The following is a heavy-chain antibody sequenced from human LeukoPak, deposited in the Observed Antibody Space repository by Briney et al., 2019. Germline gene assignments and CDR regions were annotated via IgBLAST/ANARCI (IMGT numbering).Heavy chain of an antibody. Sequence: GRSLRLSCAASGFTFSNHGMYWVRQAPGKGLEWVAIIWYDGSKKYYGDSVKGRFNVSRDNSKNTLYLQMNSLRAEDTAVYYCAMYSGSDWELNYWGQGTLVTVSS. CDR3: AMYSGSDWELNY. J-gene: IGHJ4*02. CDR1: GFTFSNHG. CDR2: IWYDGSKK. V-gene: IGHV3-33*01. D-gene: IGHD5-12*01.